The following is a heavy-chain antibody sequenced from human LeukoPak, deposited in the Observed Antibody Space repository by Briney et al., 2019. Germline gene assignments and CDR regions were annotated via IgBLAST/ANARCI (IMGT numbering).Heavy chain of an antibody. Sequence: GGSLRLSCAASGFTFSTYAMHWVRQAPGEGLEWVAVISYDGSNKYYADSVKGRFTISRDNSKNTLYLQMNSLRAEDTAVYYCAKDLPRGGDSSGGAVDYWGQGTLVTVSS. V-gene: IGHV3-30*04. CDR2: ISYDGSNK. J-gene: IGHJ4*02. CDR3: AKDLPRGGDSSGGAVDY. D-gene: IGHD3-22*01. CDR1: GFTFSTYA.